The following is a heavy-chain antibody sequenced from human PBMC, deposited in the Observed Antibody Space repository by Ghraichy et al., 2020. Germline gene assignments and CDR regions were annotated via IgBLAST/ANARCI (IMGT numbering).Heavy chain of an antibody. D-gene: IGHD3-3*01. J-gene: IGHJ6*02. CDR2: IYYSGST. V-gene: IGHV4-31*03. Sequence: SETLSLTCTVSGGTISSGGYYWSWIRQHPGKGLEWIGYIYYSGSTSYNPSLKSRGTISVDTSKNQFSLKLSSVTAADTAVYYCARRSGYIVGGMDVWGQGTTVTVS. CDR1: GGTISSGGYY. CDR3: ARRSGYIVGGMDV.